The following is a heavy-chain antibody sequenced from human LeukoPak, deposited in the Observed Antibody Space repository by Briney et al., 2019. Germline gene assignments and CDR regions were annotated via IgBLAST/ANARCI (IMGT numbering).Heavy chain of an antibody. Sequence: GGSLRLSCAASGFTFSSYTMSWVRQAPGKGLEWVSTLTTSDGNTYYADSVKGRFTVSRDNSKNTLFLQMNSLRAEDTAVYYCAKDGGLWVSAHWGDSWGRGTLVTVSS. D-gene: IGHD7-27*01. V-gene: IGHV3-23*01. CDR1: GFTFSSYT. J-gene: IGHJ4*02. CDR2: LTTSDGNT. CDR3: AKDGGLWVSAHWGDS.